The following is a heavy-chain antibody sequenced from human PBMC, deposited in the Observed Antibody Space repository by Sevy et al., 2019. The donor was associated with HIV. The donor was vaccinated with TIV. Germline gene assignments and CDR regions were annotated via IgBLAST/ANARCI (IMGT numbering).Heavy chain of an antibody. J-gene: IGHJ3*02. CDR2: IKQDGSEK. CDR1: VFTFSSYW. D-gene: IGHD5-18*01. Sequence: GGSLRLSCAASVFTFSSYWMSWVRQAPGKGLEWVANIKQDGSEKYYVDSVKGRFTISRDNAKNSLYLQMNSLRAEDTAVYYCARDMADTAMVNDAFDIWGQGTMVTVSS. CDR3: ARDMADTAMVNDAFDI. V-gene: IGHV3-7*03.